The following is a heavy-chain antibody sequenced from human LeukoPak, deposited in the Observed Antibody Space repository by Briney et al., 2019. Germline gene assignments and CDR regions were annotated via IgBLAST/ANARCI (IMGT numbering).Heavy chain of an antibody. J-gene: IGHJ4*02. D-gene: IGHD6-13*01. CDR3: VKLSSRVSQTIDY. Sequence: GRSLRLSCAASGFTFNTYNMHWVRQAPGKGLDYVSGISSDGGSTNYADSVKGRFTISRDNSKNTLYLQMSSLRPEDTAVYYCVKLSSRVSQTIDYWGQGTLVTVSS. CDR1: GFTFNTYN. CDR2: ISSDGGST. V-gene: IGHV3-64D*09.